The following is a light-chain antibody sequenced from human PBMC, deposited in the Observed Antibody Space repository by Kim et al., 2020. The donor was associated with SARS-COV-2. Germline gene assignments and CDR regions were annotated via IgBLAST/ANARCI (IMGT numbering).Light chain of an antibody. CDR2: GAS. Sequence: EIVMTQSPATLSVSPGEIATLSCRASQSVSRNLAGYQQKPGQAPRLLIFGASTRATGIPARFSGSGSGTEFTLTISILQSEDFAVDYCQQYKNWPLITFGQGTRLEIK. V-gene: IGKV3-15*01. J-gene: IGKJ5*01. CDR3: QQYKNWPLIT. CDR1: QSVSRN.